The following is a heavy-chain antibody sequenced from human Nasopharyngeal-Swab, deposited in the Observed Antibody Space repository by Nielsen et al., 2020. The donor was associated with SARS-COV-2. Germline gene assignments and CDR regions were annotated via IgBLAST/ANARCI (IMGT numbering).Heavy chain of an antibody. CDR2: TYYRSMWKN. D-gene: IGHD6-19*01. CDR1: GDSVSSNSAA. J-gene: IGHJ4*02. Sequence: SETLSLTCAISGDSVSSNSAAWNWIRQSPSRGLEWLGRTYYRSMWKNDYAVSVEGRITISPDPSKNQFSLQLNSVTPEDTAVYYCAGIAVALPPVWGQGTLVTVSS. CDR3: AGIAVALPPV. V-gene: IGHV6-1*01.